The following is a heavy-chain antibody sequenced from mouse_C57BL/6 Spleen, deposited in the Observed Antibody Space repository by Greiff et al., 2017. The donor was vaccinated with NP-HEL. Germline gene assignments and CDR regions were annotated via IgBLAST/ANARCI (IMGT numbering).Heavy chain of an antibody. Sequence: QVQLQQSGAELARPGASVKLSCKASGYTFTSYGISWVKQRTGQGLEWIGEIYPRSGNTYYNEKFKGKATLTAAKSSSTAYMVLRSLTSEDAAVYFCARWSETSCADWGQGTLVTVSA. V-gene: IGHV1-81*01. CDR3: ARWSETSCAD. J-gene: IGHJ3*01. CDR2: IYPRSGNT. CDR1: GYTFTSYG.